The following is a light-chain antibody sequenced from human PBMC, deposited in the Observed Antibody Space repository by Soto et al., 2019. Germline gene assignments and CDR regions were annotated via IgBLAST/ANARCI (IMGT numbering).Light chain of an antibody. CDR2: GAS. J-gene: IGKJ4*01. CDR3: RQYDSSFT. Sequence: IVLTQSPATMSLSPRERATLSCTASQHVTTTYIAWYQQKFGQAPRLLIYGASTRATGAPDRFTGGGFRTGFTLTCSRVEPEDFAVYDCRQYDSSFTFGGGTKVQMK. CDR1: QHVTTTY. V-gene: IGKV3-20*01.